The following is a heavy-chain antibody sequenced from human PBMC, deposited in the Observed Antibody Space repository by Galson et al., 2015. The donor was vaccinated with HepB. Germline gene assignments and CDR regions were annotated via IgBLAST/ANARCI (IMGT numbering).Heavy chain of an antibody. CDR1: GFTFSSYA. J-gene: IGHJ3*02. Sequence: SLRLSCAASGFTFSSYAMSWVRQAPGKGLEWVSGISGSGGSTHYADSVKGRFTISRDNSKNTLYLEMNSLRAEDTAVYYCVRGSGYYFRSAFDIWGQGTMVTVSS. D-gene: IGHD3-22*01. CDR3: VRGSGYYFRSAFDI. V-gene: IGHV3-23*01. CDR2: ISGSGGST.